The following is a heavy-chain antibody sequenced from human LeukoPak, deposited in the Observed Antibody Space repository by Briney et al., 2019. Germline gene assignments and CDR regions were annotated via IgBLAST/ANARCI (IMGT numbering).Heavy chain of an antibody. V-gene: IGHV1-46*01. CDR2: INPSGGST. D-gene: IGHD3-10*01. CDR1: GYTFTYRY. CDR3: ARDYGLWFGELSVDY. J-gene: IGHJ4*02. Sequence: GASVKVSCKASGYTFTYRYLHWVRQAPGQGLEWMGIINPSGGSTSYAQKFQGRVTMTRDTSTSTVYMELSSLRSEDTAVYYCARDYGLWFGELSVDYWGQGTLVTVSS.